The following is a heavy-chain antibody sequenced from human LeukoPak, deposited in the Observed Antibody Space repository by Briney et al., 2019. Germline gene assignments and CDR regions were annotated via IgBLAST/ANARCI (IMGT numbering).Heavy chain of an antibody. CDR1: GGSISSGGYS. D-gene: IGHD3-10*01. V-gene: IGHV4-30-2*01. CDR2: IYHSGST. Sequence: PSETLSLTCAVSGGSISSGGYSWSWIRQPPGKGLEWIGYIYHSGSTYYNPSLKSRVTISVDRSKNQFSLKLSSVTAADTAVYYCARWFGVLFSFDYWGQGTLVTVSS. CDR3: ARWFGVLFSFDY. J-gene: IGHJ4*02.